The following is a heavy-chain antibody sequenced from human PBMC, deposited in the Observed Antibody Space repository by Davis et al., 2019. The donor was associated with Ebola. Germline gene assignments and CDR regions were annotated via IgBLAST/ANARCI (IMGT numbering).Heavy chain of an antibody. CDR2: INHSGST. J-gene: IGHJ2*01. CDR1: GGSFSGYY. Sequence: SETLSLTCAVSGGSFSGYYWSWIRQPPGKGLEWIGEINHSGSTNYNPSLKSRVTISIDTSKNQFSLKLSSVTAADTAIYYCVRTVLIVIPSTVRYFDLWGRGTLVTVSS. V-gene: IGHV4-34*01. CDR3: VRTVLIVIPSTVRYFDL. D-gene: IGHD2-21*01.